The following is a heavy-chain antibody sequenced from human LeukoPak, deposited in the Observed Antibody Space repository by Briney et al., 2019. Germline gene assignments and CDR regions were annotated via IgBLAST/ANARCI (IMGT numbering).Heavy chain of an antibody. V-gene: IGHV4-4*02. D-gene: IGHD1-26*01. J-gene: IGHJ5*02. CDR3: SRESGPYCPFGH. Sequence: SSTLSLTCGFSGGSITTTNFWSCLRQPPGGGLVWIGETSLRGSTHYNPSLKSPVNISIDESKIHLYLSLASVTAADTAVYYCSRESGPYCPFGHWGQGTLVAVTS. CDR1: GGSITTTNF. CDR2: TSLRGST.